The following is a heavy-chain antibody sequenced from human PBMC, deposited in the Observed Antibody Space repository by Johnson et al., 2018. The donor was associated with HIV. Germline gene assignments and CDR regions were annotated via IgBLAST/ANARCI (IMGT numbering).Heavy chain of an antibody. CDR1: GFTFDDYA. CDR2: ISWNSGSI. J-gene: IGHJ3*02. D-gene: IGHD3-22*01. CDR3: AKDSDYDTHWSAFDI. V-gene: IGHV3-9*01. Sequence: EVLLLESGGGLVQPGRSLRLSCAASGFTFDDYAMHWVRQAPGKGLEWVSGISWNSGSIGYADSVKGRFTISRDNAKNSLYLQMNSLRAEDTALYYCAKDSDYDTHWSAFDIWGQGTMVTVSS.